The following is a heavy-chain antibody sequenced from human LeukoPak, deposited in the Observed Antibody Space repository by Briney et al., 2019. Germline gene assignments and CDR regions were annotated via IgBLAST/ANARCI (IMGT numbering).Heavy chain of an antibody. V-gene: IGHV3-66*02. J-gene: IGHJ5*02. CDR3: ARDRAEGKTWVEFDP. CDR2: IYSDGVT. Sequence: PGGSLRLSCAASGVIVNSYAMSWVRQAPGKGLAWVSLIYSDGVTQYADSVKGRFTISRDNSKNTLYLQMNSLRDEDTAVYFCARDRAEGKTWVEFDPWGQGTLVTVSS. CDR1: GVIVNSYA.